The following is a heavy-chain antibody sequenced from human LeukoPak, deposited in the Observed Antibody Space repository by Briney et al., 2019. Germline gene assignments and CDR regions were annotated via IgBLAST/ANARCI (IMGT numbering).Heavy chain of an antibody. CDR1: GLTFSNYA. CDR3: AKDPDGDYIVAFDA. CDR2: ITGNSGTK. Sequence: GGSLRLSSAASGLTFSNYAMTWVRQAPGKGLEGGSSITGNSGTKKYADSVKGRFTMSRDNSRNTLYLQMDSLRAEDTAVYYCAKDPDGDYIVAFDAWGPGTMVIVSS. J-gene: IGHJ3*01. D-gene: IGHD3-16*01. V-gene: IGHV3-23*01.